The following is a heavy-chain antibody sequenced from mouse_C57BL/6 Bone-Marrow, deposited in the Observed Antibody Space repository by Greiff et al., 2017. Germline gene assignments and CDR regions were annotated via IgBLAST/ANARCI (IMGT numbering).Heavy chain of an antibody. D-gene: IGHD2-4*01. CDR2: IYPRSGNT. V-gene: IGHV1-81*01. J-gene: IGHJ3*01. Sequence: VKLVESGAELARPGASVKLSCKASGYTFTSYGISWVKQRTGQGLEWIGEIYPRSGNTYYNEKFKGKATLTADKSSSTAYMELRSLTSEDSAVYFCVDYGGFAYWGQGTLVTVSA. CDR1: GYTFTSYG. CDR3: VDYGGFAY.